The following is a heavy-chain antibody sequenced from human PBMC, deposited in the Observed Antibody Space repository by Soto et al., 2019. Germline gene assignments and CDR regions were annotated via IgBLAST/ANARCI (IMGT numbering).Heavy chain of an antibody. D-gene: IGHD6-13*01. J-gene: IGHJ5*02. CDR2: INAGNGNT. CDR1: GYTFTSYA. V-gene: IGHV1-3*01. Sequence: ASVKVSCKASGYTFTSYAMHWARQAPGQRLEWMGWINAGNGNTKYSQKFQGRVTITRDTSASTAYMELSSLRSEDTAVYYCARGIAAAGSRWFDPWGQGTLVTASS. CDR3: ARGIAAAGSRWFDP.